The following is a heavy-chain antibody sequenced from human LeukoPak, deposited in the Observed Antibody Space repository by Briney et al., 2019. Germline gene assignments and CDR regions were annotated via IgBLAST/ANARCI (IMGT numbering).Heavy chain of an antibody. J-gene: IGHJ4*02. V-gene: IGHV1-2*02. CDR3: AQRTDGGTYSEG. Sequence: ASVKVSCKTSGYTFTGYFMHWVRQAPGQGLEWMGWINPNSGGTNYAQKFQGRVTMTRDTSISTAYMELTSLTSDDTAVYYCAQRTDGGTYSEGWGQGTLVTVS. CDR2: INPNSGGT. CDR1: GYTFTGYF. D-gene: IGHD1-26*01.